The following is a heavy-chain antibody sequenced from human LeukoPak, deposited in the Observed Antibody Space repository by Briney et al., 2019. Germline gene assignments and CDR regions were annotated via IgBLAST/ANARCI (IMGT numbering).Heavy chain of an antibody. V-gene: IGHV1-2*02. D-gene: IGHD3-9*01. CDR3: ARARLRYFDWLSVYYFDY. CDR2: INPNSGGT. CDR1: GYTFTRYY. Sequence: ASVKVSCKASGYTFTRYYMNWVRQAPGQRLEWRGWINPNSGGTNYAQKSQCSVTMTRDTSISTAYIELSRLRSDVTAVYSCARARLRYFDWLSVYYFDYWGQGTLVTVSS. J-gene: IGHJ4*02.